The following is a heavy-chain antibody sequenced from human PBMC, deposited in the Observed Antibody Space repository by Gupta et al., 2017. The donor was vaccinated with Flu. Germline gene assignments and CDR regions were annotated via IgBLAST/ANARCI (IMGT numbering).Heavy chain of an antibody. CDR2: ISAYNGNT. J-gene: IGHJ4*02. V-gene: IGHV1-18*01. CDR3: AREQQQLVPDY. D-gene: IGHD6-13*01. Sequence: WVRQAPGQGLEWMGWISAYNGNTNYAQKLQGRVTMTTDTSTSTAYMELRSLRSDDTAVYYCAREQQQLVPDYWGQGTLVTVSS.